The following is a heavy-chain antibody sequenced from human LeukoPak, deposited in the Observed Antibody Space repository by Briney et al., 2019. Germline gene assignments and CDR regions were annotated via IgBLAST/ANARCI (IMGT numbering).Heavy chain of an antibody. D-gene: IGHD6-19*01. CDR1: GLTFHNTW. Sequence: GGSLRLSCAASGLTFHNTWMHWIRQAPGKGLVWVSRIKGDGITTTYADSVKGRFTISRDNAKNTLYLQMNSPRAEDTAVYYCAKVAGHEYFYYNGMDVWGQGTTVTVSS. CDR3: AKVAGHEYFYYNGMDV. V-gene: IGHV3-74*01. J-gene: IGHJ6*02. CDR2: IKGDGITT.